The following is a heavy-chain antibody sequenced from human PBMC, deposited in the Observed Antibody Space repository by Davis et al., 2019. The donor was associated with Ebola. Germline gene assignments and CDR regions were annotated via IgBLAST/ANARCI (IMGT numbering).Heavy chain of an antibody. CDR2: INHSGGT. V-gene: IGHV4-34*01. J-gene: IGHJ6*03. CDR3: ARGRRNFGMVLTALYYMDV. Sequence: PSETLSLTCAVYGGSFSGYYWSWVRQPPGKGLEWSGEINHSGGTKYNPSLKSRVTISVDPSKNQFSLKLSSVTAADTAVYYCARGRRNFGMVLTALYYMDVWGKGTTVTVSS. CDR1: GGSFSGYY. D-gene: IGHD3-3*01.